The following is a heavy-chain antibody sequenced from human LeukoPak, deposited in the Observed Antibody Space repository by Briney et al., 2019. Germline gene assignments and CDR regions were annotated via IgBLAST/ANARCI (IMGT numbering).Heavy chain of an antibody. D-gene: IGHD5-18*01. J-gene: IGHJ6*02. Sequence: SETLSLTCTVSGVSISSGGYYWSWIRQHPGKGLEWIGYIYYSGSTYYNPSLKSRVTISVDTSKNQFSLKLSSVTAADTAVYYCARSTYSYGYIGMDVWGQGTTVTVSS. CDR1: GVSISSGGYY. V-gene: IGHV4-31*03. CDR3: ARSTYSYGYIGMDV. CDR2: IYYSGST.